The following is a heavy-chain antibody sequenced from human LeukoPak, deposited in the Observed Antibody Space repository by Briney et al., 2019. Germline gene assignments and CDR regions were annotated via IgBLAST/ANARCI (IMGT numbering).Heavy chain of an antibody. CDR2: ISGSGGST. D-gene: IGHD3-3*01. CDR3: AKDSDYDFWSGYGAFDI. V-gene: IGHV3-23*01. Sequence: PGGSLRLSCAASGFTFSSYAMSWVRQAPGKGLEWVSAISGSGGSTYYADSVKGRFTISRDNSKNTLYLQMNSLRAEDTAVYYCAKDSDYDFWSGYGAFDIWGQGTMVTVSS. CDR1: GFTFSSYA. J-gene: IGHJ3*02.